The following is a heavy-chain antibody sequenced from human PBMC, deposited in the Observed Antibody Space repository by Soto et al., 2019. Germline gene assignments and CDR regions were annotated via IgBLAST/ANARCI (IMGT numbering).Heavy chain of an antibody. V-gene: IGHV4-31*03. CDR3: ARVDSSSSTEYPDY. CDR2: IYYSGST. D-gene: IGHD6-13*01. CDR1: GGSISSGGYY. J-gene: IGHJ4*02. Sequence: PSETLSLTCTVSGGSISSGGYYWSWIRQHPRKGLEWIGYIYYSGSTYYNPSLKSRVTISVDTSKNQFSLKLSSVTAADTAVYYCARVDSSSSTEYPDYWGQGTLVTVSS.